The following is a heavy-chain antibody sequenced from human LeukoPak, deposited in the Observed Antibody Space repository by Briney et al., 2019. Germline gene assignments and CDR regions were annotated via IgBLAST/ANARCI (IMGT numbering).Heavy chain of an antibody. Sequence: PGGSLRLSCAASGFTFSSYAMTWVHQAPGKGLEWVSVIGGSGDSTYYADSVKGRFTISRDNSKNTLYLQMNSLRAEDTAVYYCAKCLPEIPGIAAAGLWGQGTLVTVSS. D-gene: IGHD6-13*01. J-gene: IGHJ4*02. CDR1: GFTFSSYA. CDR3: AKCLPEIPGIAAAGL. CDR2: IGGSGDST. V-gene: IGHV3-23*01.